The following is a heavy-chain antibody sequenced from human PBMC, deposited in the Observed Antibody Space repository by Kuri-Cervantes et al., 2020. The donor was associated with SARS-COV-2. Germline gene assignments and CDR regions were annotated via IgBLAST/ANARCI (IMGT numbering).Heavy chain of an antibody. V-gene: IGHV3-21*01. CDR2: ISSSSSYI. Sequence: GGSLRLSCAASGFTFDDYGMSWVRQAPGKGLEWVSSISSSSSYIYYADSVKGRFTISRDNAKNSLYLQMNSLRAEDTAVYYCARGSWVTMGWYFDLWGRGTLVTVSS. J-gene: IGHJ2*01. CDR3: ARGSWVTMGWYFDL. D-gene: IGHD1-26*01. CDR1: GFTFDDYG.